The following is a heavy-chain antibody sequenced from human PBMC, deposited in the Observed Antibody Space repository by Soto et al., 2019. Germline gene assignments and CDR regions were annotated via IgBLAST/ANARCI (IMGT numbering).Heavy chain of an antibody. D-gene: IGHD2-15*01. CDR1: GFTFSSYW. J-gene: IGHJ4*02. CDR3: AKSDPATKYCSGGSCLQYFDY. Sequence: GGSLRLSCAASGFTFSSYWMSWVRQAPGKGLEWVANIKQDGSEKYYVDSVKGRFTISRDNAKNSLYLQMNSLRAEDTAVYYCAKSDPATKYCSGGSCLQYFDYWGQGTLVTVSS. V-gene: IGHV3-7*05. CDR2: IKQDGSEK.